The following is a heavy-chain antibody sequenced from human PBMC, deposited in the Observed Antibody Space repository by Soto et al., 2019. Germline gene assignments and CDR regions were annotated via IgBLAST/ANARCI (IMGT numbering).Heavy chain of an antibody. V-gene: IGHV3-30-3*01. CDR2: ISYDGSNK. D-gene: IGHD3-22*01. J-gene: IGHJ4*02. CDR3: ARVKTPDYYDSSGYHKGPGY. CDR1: GFTFSSYA. Sequence: SLRLSCAASGFTFSSYAMHWVRQAPGKGLEWVAVISYDGSNKYYADSVKGRFTISRDNSKNTLYLQMNSLRAEDTAVYYCARVKTPDYYDSSGYHKGPGYWGQGTLVTVSS.